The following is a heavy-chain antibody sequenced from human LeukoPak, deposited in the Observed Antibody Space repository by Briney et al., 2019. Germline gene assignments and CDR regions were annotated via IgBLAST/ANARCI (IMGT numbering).Heavy chain of an antibody. V-gene: IGHV4-31*03. Sequence: SETLSLTCTVSGGSISSGGYYWSWIRQHPGKGLEWIGYIYYSGSTYYNPSLKGRVTISVDTSKNQFSLKLSSVTAADTAVYYCARGVRYCTNGVCSRYFDYWGQGTLVTVSS. CDR3: ARGVRYCTNGVCSRYFDY. CDR1: GGSISSGGYY. J-gene: IGHJ4*02. CDR2: IYYSGST. D-gene: IGHD2-8*01.